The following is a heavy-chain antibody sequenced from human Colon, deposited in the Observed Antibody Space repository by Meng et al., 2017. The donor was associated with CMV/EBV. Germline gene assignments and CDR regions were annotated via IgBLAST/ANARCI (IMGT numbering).Heavy chain of an antibody. CDR1: GFIFSNYW. V-gene: IGHV3-30*02. CDR2: IGYDGSGK. Sequence: GESLKISCAASGFIFSNYWMSWVRQAPGKGLEWVSFIGYDGSGKSYADSVKGRFTISRDNSENTLFLQVNGLRAEDTAVYYCAKDRIYDFWGENYFHFWGQGTLVTVSS. J-gene: IGHJ4*02. CDR3: AKDRIYDFWGENYFHF. D-gene: IGHD3-3*01.